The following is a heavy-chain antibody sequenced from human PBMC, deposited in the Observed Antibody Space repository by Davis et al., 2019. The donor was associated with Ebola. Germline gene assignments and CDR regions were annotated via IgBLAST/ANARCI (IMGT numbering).Heavy chain of an antibody. CDR3: TRLHSSGWDYGY. J-gene: IGHJ4*02. CDR2: IRSKANSYAT. V-gene: IGHV3-73*01. Sequence: GESLKISCAASGFTFSGSAMDWVRQASGKGLEWVGRIRSKANSYATAYAASVKGRFTISRDDSKNTAYLQMNSLKTEDTAVYYCTRLHSSGWDYGYWGQGTLVTVSS. D-gene: IGHD6-19*01. CDR1: GFTFSGSA.